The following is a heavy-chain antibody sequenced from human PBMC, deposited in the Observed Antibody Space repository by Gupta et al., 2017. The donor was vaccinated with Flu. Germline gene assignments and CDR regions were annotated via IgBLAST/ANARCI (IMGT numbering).Heavy chain of an antibody. CDR2: IAHDGSSR. D-gene: IGHD5-24*01. CDR1: CLTFRNYG. J-gene: IGHJ6*02. CDR3: AKDWRWNHNNYGMNV. Sequence: EPLVASGGAVVQPGRSVQLSCVSFCLTFRNYGIHWVPQAPGKGLEWVASIAHDGSSRNYADSVQGRFTISRDNSESRLYLQMSSLRIEDTAVYDCAKDWRWNHNNYGMNVWGQGTTVTVSS. V-gene: IGHV3-30*18.